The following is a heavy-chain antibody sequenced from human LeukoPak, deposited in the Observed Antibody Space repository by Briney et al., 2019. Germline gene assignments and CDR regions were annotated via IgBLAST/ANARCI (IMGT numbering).Heavy chain of an antibody. Sequence: SETLSLTCAVYGGSFSGYYWSWIRQPPGKGLEWIGEINHSGSTNYNPSLKSRATISVDTSKNQFSLKLSSVTAADTAVYYCARGGYCSGGSCYQPFDYWGQGTLVTVSS. CDR1: GGSFSGYY. V-gene: IGHV4-34*01. D-gene: IGHD2-15*01. J-gene: IGHJ4*02. CDR2: INHSGST. CDR3: ARGGYCSGGSCYQPFDY.